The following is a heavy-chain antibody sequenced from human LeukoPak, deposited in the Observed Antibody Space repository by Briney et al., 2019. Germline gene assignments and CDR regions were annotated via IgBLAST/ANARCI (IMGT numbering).Heavy chain of an antibody. CDR2: INPNSGGT. CDR1: GYTFTGYY. V-gene: IGHV1-2*02. CDR3: ARELGLKCSSTSCSDY. D-gene: IGHD2-2*01. Sequence: ASVKVSRKASGYTFTGYYMHWVRQAPGQGLEWMGWINPNSGGTNYAQKFQGRVTMTRDTSISTAYMELSRLRSDDTAVYYCARELGLKCSSTSCSDYWGQGTLVTVSS. J-gene: IGHJ4*02.